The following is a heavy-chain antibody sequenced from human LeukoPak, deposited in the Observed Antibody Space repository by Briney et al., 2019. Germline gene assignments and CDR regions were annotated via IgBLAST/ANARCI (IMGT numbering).Heavy chain of an antibody. Sequence: ASVKVSCKASGYTFTSYAMNWVRQAPGQGLEWMGWINTNTGNLTYAQGFTGRFVFSLDTSVSTAYLQISSLKAEDTAVYYCAKLRKDYSNYNFDYWGQGTLVTVSS. CDR1: GYTFTSYA. J-gene: IGHJ4*02. V-gene: IGHV7-4-1*02. D-gene: IGHD4-11*01. CDR2: INTNTGNL. CDR3: AKLRKDYSNYNFDY.